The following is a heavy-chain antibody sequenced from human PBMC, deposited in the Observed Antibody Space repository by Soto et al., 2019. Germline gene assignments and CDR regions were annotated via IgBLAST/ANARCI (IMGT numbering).Heavy chain of an antibody. Sequence: QVQLVQSGAEVKKPGSSVNVSCKASGGTFSTYAISWVRQAPGQGLEWMGGVMPLFGTANYAQNFQGRVTITADESTSTAYMELSSLRSEDTAVYYCAADVGASARTFDYWGQGSLVTVSS. J-gene: IGHJ4*02. CDR1: GGTFSTYA. V-gene: IGHV1-69*01. CDR2: VMPLFGTA. D-gene: IGHD1-26*01. CDR3: AADVGASARTFDY.